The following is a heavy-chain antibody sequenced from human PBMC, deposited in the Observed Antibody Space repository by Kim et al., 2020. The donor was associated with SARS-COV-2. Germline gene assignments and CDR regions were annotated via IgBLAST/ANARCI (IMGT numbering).Heavy chain of an antibody. CDR3: ARTIRVRFYSSSWRDNDAFDI. V-gene: IGHV3-7*03. Sequence: GGSLRLSCAASGFTFSSYWMSWVRQAPGKGLEWVANIKQDGSEKYYVDSVKGRFTISRDNAKNSLYLQMNSLRAEDTAVYYCARTIRVRFYSSSWRDNDAFDIWGQGTMVTVSS. D-gene: IGHD6-13*01. CDR1: GFTFSSYW. CDR2: IKQDGSEK. J-gene: IGHJ3*02.